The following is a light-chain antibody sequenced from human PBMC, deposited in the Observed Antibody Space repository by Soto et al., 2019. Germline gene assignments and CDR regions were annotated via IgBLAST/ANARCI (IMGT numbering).Light chain of an antibody. CDR1: TSDVGNYNY. CDR3: CSYAGSSTPYV. V-gene: IGLV2-23*02. Sequence: QSALAQPASVSGSPGQSITISCTGTTSDVGNYNYVSWFQQHPGKPPKLMIYEVTNRPSGVSNRFSGSKSGNTASLTISGLQAEDEADYYCCSYAGSSTPYVFGTGTKLTV. CDR2: EVT. J-gene: IGLJ1*01.